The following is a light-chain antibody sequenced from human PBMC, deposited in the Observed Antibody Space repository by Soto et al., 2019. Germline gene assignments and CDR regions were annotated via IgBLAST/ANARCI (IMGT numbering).Light chain of an antibody. CDR2: RDF. CDR1: KIGSKN. J-gene: IGLJ1*01. Sequence: SYELTQPLSVSVALGQTARITCGGNKIGSKNVQWYQQKPGQAPVLVIYRDFNRPSGIPERFSGSNSGNTATLTISRAQAGDEADYYCQVWDSSAVFXTGTKVTVL. V-gene: IGLV3-9*01. CDR3: QVWDSSAV.